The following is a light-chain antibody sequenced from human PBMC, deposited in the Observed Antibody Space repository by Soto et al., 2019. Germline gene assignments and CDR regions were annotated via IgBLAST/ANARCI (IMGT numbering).Light chain of an antibody. Sequence: QMPQSPSSLSASVGDRVTITCHASQDISTNLNWYQQKPGRAPKRLISDASHLEAGVPSRFSGSASGPDFTFTIRSLQPEDLATYYGQRWFTFGGGTKVEIK. V-gene: IGKV1-33*01. CDR3: QRWFT. CDR1: QDISTN. J-gene: IGKJ4*01. CDR2: DAS.